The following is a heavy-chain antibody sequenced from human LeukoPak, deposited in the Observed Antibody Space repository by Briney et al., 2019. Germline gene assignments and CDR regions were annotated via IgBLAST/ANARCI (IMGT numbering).Heavy chain of an antibody. V-gene: IGHV3-9*01. CDR2: ISWNSGSI. CDR1: GFTFDDYA. Sequence: GGSLRLSCAASGFTFDDYAMPWVRQAPGKGLERVSGISWNSGSIGYADSVKGRFTISRDNAKNSLYLQMNSLRAEDTAFYYCAKDVPRYCSSTSCSAFDYWGQGTLVTVSS. CDR3: AKDVPRYCSSTSCSAFDY. J-gene: IGHJ4*02. D-gene: IGHD2-2*01.